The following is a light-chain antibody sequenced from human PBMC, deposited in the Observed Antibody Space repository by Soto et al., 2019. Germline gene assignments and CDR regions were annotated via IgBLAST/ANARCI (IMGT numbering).Light chain of an antibody. J-gene: IGKJ1*01. CDR1: QSVKSN. CDR3: QHYNNWPPWT. V-gene: IGKV3-15*01. Sequence: EIVMTQSPATLSVSPGERVTLSCRASQSVKSNLAWYQQKFGQAPRLLIYGASTRATGVPARFSGSGSGTEFTLTISSLQSEDFEGYYCQHYNNWPPWTFGQGTKVEI. CDR2: GAS.